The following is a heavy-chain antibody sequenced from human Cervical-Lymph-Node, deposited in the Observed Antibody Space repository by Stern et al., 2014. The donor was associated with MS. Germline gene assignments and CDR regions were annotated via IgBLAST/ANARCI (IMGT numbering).Heavy chain of an antibody. CDR1: GLPFNNAW. CDR3: TSDAGH. V-gene: IGHV3-15*01. CDR2: IKSKADNGTT. J-gene: IGHJ4*02. Sequence: EVQLVESGGGLVKPGGSLRLSCATSGLPFNNAWMIWIRQSPRKGLEWVGRIKSKADNGTTDFAAPVKGRFSISRDDSKNTVYLQINSLKIEDTAVYYCTSDAGHWGQGTLVTVSA.